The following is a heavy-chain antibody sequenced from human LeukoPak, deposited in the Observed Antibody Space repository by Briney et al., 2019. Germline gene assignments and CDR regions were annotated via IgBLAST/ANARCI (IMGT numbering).Heavy chain of an antibody. V-gene: IGHV3-23*01. Sequence: PGASLSLSCAVSGFTLSRYAVSWVRQSPGKGLEWVSAMSGCGGSTYYADSVKGRFTISRDNSKNTLYLQMNSLRAEDTAVYYCAKGVVAGREGYYFDYWGQGTLVTVSS. CDR1: GFTLSRYA. CDR3: AKGVVAGREGYYFDY. CDR2: MSGCGGST. D-gene: IGHD2-15*01. J-gene: IGHJ4*02.